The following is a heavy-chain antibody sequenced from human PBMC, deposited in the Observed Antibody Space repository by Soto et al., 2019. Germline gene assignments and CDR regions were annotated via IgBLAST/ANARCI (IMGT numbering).Heavy chain of an antibody. CDR1: GFTFSHSA. Sequence: SVKVSCKASGFTFSHSAMQWVRQALGQSLEWIGWIVVGSGNTNYAQKFQERVTISWDMSTNTAYMELSSLRAEDTALYYCARDVDADFRTDFDYWGRGTLVTVSS. V-gene: IGHV1-58*02. CDR3: ARDVDADFRTDFDY. J-gene: IGHJ4*02. D-gene: IGHD4-17*01. CDR2: IVVGSGNT.